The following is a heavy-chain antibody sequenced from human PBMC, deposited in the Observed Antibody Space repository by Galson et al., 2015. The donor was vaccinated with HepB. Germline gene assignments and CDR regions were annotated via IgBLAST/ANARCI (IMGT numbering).Heavy chain of an antibody. D-gene: IGHD6-13*01. V-gene: IGHV3-13*04. CDR1: GFTFSSYD. J-gene: IGHJ5*02. CDR3: AKDRVGIAAAGQLNWFDP. Sequence: SLRLSCAASGFTFSSYDMHWVRQAPGKGLEWVSAIGTAGDTYYPGSVKGRFTISRENAKNSLYLQMNSLRAEDTAVYYCAKDRVGIAAAGQLNWFDPWGQVTLVTVSS. CDR2: IGTAGDT.